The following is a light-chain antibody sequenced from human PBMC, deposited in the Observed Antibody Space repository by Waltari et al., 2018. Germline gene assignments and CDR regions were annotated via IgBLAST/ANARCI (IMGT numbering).Light chain of an antibody. CDR3: QSADSSGTL. V-gene: IGLV3-25*03. CDR1: ALPDQY. Sequence: SSELTQSPSVSVSPGQTARITCSGDALPDQYAFWYQQKPGKAPVLVIYKDSERPSGNPERFSGSSSETIVTLTISGVQAEDEADYYCQSADSSGTLFGGGTRLTVL. J-gene: IGLJ2*01. CDR2: KDS.